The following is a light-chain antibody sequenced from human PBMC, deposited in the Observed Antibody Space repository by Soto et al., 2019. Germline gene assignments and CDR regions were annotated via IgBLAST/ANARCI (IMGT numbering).Light chain of an antibody. J-gene: IGKJ1*01. CDR2: WAS. CDR1: QSVFYTSVNKHY. Sequence: DIVMTQSPDSLAMSVGERATINCKASQSVFYTSVNKHYLAWYQHKEGQPPKLLIYWASTRESGVPDRFSGSGSGTDFTLTIRNLQPEDVAVYFCQQYFPTPRTFGQGTKVQLK. V-gene: IGKV4-1*01. CDR3: QQYFPTPRT.